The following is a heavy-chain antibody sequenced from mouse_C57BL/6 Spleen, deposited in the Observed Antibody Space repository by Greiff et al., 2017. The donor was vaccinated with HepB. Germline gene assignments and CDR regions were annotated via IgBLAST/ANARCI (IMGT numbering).Heavy chain of an antibody. J-gene: IGHJ4*01. CDR3: ARSYYSNYGYAMDY. D-gene: IGHD2-5*01. CDR1: GYAFSSSW. V-gene: IGHV1-82*01. CDR2: IYPGDGDT. Sequence: VQLQQSGPELVKPGASVKISCKASGYAFSSSWMNWVKQRPGKGLEWIGRIYPGDGDTNYNGKFKGKATLTADKSSSTAYMQLISLTSEDSAVYFCARSYYSNYGYAMDYWGQGTSVTVSS.